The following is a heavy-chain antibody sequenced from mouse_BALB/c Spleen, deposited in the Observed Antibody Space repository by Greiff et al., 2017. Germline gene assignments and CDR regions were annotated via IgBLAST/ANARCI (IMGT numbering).Heavy chain of an antibody. J-gene: IGHJ2*01. Sequence: EVQLVESGPGLVKPSQSLSLTCTVTGYSITSDYAWNWIRQFPGNKLEWMGYISYSGSTSYNPSLKSRISITRDTSKNQFFLQLNSVTTEDTATYYCARRGKPFDYWGQGTTLTVSS. CDR2: ISYSGST. CDR3: ARRGKPFDY. V-gene: IGHV3-2*02. CDR1: GYSITSDYA.